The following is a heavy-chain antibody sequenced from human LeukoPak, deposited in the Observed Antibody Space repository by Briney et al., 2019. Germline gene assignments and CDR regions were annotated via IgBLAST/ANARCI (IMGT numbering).Heavy chain of an antibody. CDR2: ISWNSGSI. J-gene: IGHJ4*02. V-gene: IGHV3-9*01. CDR3: AKGSVAAQVYYFDY. D-gene: IGHD6-19*01. CDR1: GFAFDDYA. Sequence: GRSLRLSCAASGFAFDDYAMHWVRQPPGKGLEWVSGISWNSGSIGYADSVKGRFTISRDNAKNSLYLQMNSLRAEDTALYYCAKGSVAAQVYYFDYWGQGTLVTVSS.